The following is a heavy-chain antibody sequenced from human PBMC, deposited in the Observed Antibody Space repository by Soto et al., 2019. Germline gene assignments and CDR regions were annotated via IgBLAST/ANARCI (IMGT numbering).Heavy chain of an antibody. Sequence: QVQLVQSGAQVKEPGTSVTVSCRASDGTFSTSSFVWVRQGPGQGLEWMGGIIPIFSKTNVAPRFQDRITFTADEATRTAYMELSSLRSEDTAIYFCARDVVRSTGGDSWGQGTLVTVSS. CDR3: ARDVVRSTGGDS. D-gene: IGHD7-27*01. CDR1: DGTFSTSS. J-gene: IGHJ4*02. CDR2: IIPIFSKT. V-gene: IGHV1-69*01.